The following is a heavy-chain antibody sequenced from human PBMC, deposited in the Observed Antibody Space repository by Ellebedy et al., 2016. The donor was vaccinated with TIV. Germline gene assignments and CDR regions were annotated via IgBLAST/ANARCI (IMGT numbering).Heavy chain of an antibody. CDR1: GDTLTKHY. Sequence: ASVKVSCKASGDTLTKHYMHWVRQAPGQGPEWMGVIHPGGVYTDFAQNLQGRLTLTRDTSTSTLYMELTSLKSDDTAVYYCARESNVILSGLHRGALDIWGEGTMVSVSS. D-gene: IGHD2/OR15-2a*01. CDR3: ARESNVILSGLHRGALDI. V-gene: IGHV1-46*01. J-gene: IGHJ3*02. CDR2: IHPGGVYT.